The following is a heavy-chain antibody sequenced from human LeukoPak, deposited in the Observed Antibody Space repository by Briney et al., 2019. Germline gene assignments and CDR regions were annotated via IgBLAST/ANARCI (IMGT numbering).Heavy chain of an antibody. CDR3: AREGGGSYLFDY. V-gene: IGHV4-59*11. CDR1: GGSISSHY. J-gene: IGHJ4*02. Sequence: SESLSLTCTVSGGSISSHYWSWIRQPPGKGLEWIGYIYYSGSTNYNPSLKSRVTISVDTSKNQFSLKLSSVTAADTAVYYCAREGGGSYLFDYWGQGTLVTVSS. CDR2: IYYSGST. D-gene: IGHD1-26*01.